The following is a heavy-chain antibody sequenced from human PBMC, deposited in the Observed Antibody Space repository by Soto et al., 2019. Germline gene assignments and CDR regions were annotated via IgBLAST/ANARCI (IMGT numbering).Heavy chain of an antibody. Sequence: GXSLRLSCAASGFTFSSYGMHWVRQAPVKGLEWVAVIWYDGSNKYYADSVKGRFTISRDNSKNTLYLQMNSLRAEDTAVYYCARVGYSSGFYYYYYMDVWGKGTTVTVSS. V-gene: IGHV3-33*01. CDR3: ARVGYSSGFYYYYYMDV. CDR1: GFTFSSYG. D-gene: IGHD6-19*01. J-gene: IGHJ6*03. CDR2: IWYDGSNK.